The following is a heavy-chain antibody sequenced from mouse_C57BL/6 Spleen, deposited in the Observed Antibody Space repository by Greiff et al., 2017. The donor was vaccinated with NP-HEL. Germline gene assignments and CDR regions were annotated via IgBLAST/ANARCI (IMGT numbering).Heavy chain of an antibody. Sequence: EVQLQQSGPELVKPGASVKISYKASGYTFTDYYMNWVKQSHGKSLEWIGDINPNNGGTSYNQKFKGKATLTVDKSSSTAYMELRSLTSEDSAVYYCARRDYYAMDYWGQGTSVTVSS. CDR3: ARRDYYAMDY. V-gene: IGHV1-26*01. CDR2: INPNNGGT. CDR1: GYTFTDYY. J-gene: IGHJ4*01.